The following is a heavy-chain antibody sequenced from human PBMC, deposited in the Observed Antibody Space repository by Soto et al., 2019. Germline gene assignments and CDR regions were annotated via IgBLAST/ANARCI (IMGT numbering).Heavy chain of an antibody. J-gene: IGHJ5*02. V-gene: IGHV4-39*02. D-gene: IGHD2-2*01. Sequence: TSETLSLTCSVSGGSINYNSYYWGCMRQPPGKGLEWVGGIFYTGTTYYSPSLKDRVTISVDTSKNSFSLNLTSVTAADTAVYFCARLVVVAPVANAWGQGTLVTVSS. CDR1: GGSINYNSYY. CDR2: IFYTGTT. CDR3: ARLVVVAPVANA.